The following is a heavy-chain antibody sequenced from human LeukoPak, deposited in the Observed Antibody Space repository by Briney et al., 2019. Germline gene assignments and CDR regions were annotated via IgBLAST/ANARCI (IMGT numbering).Heavy chain of an antibody. J-gene: IGHJ3*02. CDR1: GGTFSSYA. D-gene: IGHD3-22*01. V-gene: IGHV1-24*01. Sequence: ASVKVSCKASGGTFSSYAISWVRQAPGKGLEWMGGFDPEDGETIYAQKFQGRVTMTEDTSTDTAYMELSSLRSEDTAVYYCATSGDRYDSSGYDAFDIWGQGTMVTVSS. CDR3: ATSGDRYDSSGYDAFDI. CDR2: FDPEDGET.